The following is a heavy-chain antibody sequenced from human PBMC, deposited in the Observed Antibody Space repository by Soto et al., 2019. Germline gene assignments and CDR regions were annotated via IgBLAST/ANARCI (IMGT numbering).Heavy chain of an antibody. D-gene: IGHD2-8*02. CDR2: IGADGQT. Sequence: EVQLVESGGGLVQPGGSLRLSCAASGFTFSSYDMHWVRQITGKGLEWVSAIGADGQTYYLGSVKGRFTISRENAKNSLYLQMNRLRAGDTAVYYCARRYCTGDKCPGIGFDYWGQGTLVTVSS. V-gene: IGHV3-13*01. CDR1: GFTFSSYD. CDR3: ARRYCTGDKCPGIGFDY. J-gene: IGHJ4*02.